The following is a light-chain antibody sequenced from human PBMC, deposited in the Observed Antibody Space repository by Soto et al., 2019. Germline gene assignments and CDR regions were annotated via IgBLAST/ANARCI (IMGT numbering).Light chain of an antibody. CDR1: SGHSSYA. Sequence: QPVLTQSPTASAYLGASVKLTCTLNSGHSSYAIAWHQQQQERGPRYLMKLNSDGSHDKGDGIPDRFSGSSSGAERYLTISSLQSEDEADYYCQTWDTGIQVFGGGTKLTVL. CDR3: QTWDTGIQV. J-gene: IGLJ2*01. V-gene: IGLV4-69*02. CDR2: LNSDGSH.